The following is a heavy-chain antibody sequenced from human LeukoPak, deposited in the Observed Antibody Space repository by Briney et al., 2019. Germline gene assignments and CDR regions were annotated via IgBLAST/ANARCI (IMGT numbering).Heavy chain of an antibody. J-gene: IGHJ3*02. CDR1: GFTFSSYG. Sequence: PGGSLRLTCAASGFTFSSYGMHWVRQAPGKGLEWVAFRRCDGSNKYYADSVKGRFTISRDNSKNTLYLQMNSLRAEDTAVYYCANDLAGTGSAFDIWGQGTMVTVSS. D-gene: IGHD3-10*01. CDR2: RRCDGSNK. CDR3: ANDLAGTGSAFDI. V-gene: IGHV3-30*02.